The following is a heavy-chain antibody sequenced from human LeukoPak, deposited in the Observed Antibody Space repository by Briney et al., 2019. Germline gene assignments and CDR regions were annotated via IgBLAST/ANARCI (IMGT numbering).Heavy chain of an antibody. CDR1: GGSISSGNYY. Sequence: PSETLSLTCTVSGGSISSGNYYWSWIRQPAGKGLEWIGRIYTSGSTNYNPSLKSRVTISIDTSKNQFSLKLSSVTAADTAVYYCASQGVGISMVRGVIMTMDVWGKGTTVTVSS. D-gene: IGHD3-10*01. CDR3: ASQGVGISMVRGVIMTMDV. CDR2: IYTSGST. J-gene: IGHJ6*03. V-gene: IGHV4-61*02.